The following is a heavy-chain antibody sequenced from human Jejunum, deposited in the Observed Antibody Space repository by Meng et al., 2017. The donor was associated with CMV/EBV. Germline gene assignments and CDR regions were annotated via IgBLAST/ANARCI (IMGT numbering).Heavy chain of an antibody. Sequence: TFSDHYMDWVRQAPGKGLEWVGRTRNKAKSYTTECAASVKGRFTVSRDDSKNSLYLQMNSLKTEDTAVYYCATARPDSSGHYYFDYWGQGTLVTVSS. J-gene: IGHJ4*02. CDR2: TRNKAKSYTT. D-gene: IGHD3-22*01. CDR3: ATARPDSSGHYYFDY. CDR1: TFSDHY. V-gene: IGHV3-72*01.